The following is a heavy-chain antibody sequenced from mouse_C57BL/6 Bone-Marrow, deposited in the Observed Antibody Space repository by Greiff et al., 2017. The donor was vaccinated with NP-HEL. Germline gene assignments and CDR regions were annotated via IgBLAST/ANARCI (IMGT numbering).Heavy chain of an antibody. CDR2: IHPNSGST. CDR3: ARAGGYYDYDEGFAY. D-gene: IGHD2-4*01. J-gene: IGHJ3*01. Sequence: QVQLQQPGAGLVKPGASVKLSCKASGYTFTSYWMHWVKQRPGQGLEWIGMIHPNSGSTNYNEKFKSKATLTVDKSSSTAYMQLSSLTSEDSAVYYCARAGGYYDYDEGFAYWGQGTLVTVSA. V-gene: IGHV1-64*01. CDR1: GYTFTSYW.